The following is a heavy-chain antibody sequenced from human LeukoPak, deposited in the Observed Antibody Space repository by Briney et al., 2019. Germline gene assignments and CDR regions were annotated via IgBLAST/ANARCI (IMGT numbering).Heavy chain of an antibody. J-gene: IGHJ4*02. V-gene: IGHV3-64*01. CDR2: ISSNGGST. Sequence: PGGSLRLSCAASGFTFSRYSMHWVRQAPGKGLEYVSAISSNGGSTYYANSVKGRFTISRDNSKNTLYLQMNSLRAEDTAVYYCAKLDRQWLVKYYFDFWGQGTLVTVSS. CDR1: GFTFSRYS. CDR3: AKLDRQWLVKYYFDF. D-gene: IGHD6-19*01.